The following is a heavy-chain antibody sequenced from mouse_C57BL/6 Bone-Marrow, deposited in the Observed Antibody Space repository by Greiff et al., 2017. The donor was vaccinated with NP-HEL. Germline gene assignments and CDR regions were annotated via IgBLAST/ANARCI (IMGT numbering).Heavy chain of an antibody. CDR2: IWSGGST. CDR1: GFSLTSYG. Sequence: VMLVESGPGLVQPSQSLSITCTVSGFSLTSYGVHWVRQSPGKGLEWLGVIWSGGSTDYNAAFISRLSISKDNSKSQVFFKMNSLQADDTAIYYCARVGYWYFDVWGTGTTVTVSS. CDR3: ARVGYWYFDV. V-gene: IGHV2-2*01. J-gene: IGHJ1*03.